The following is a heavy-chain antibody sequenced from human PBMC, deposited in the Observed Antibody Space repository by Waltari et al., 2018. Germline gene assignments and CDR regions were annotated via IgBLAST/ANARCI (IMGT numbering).Heavy chain of an antibody. CDR1: GFTFDDYA. CDR3: ARDYDFWSGYYTGISAFDI. V-gene: IGHV3-9*01. Sequence: EVQLVESGGGLVQPGRSLRLSCAASGFTFDDYAMHWVRQAPGKGLEWVSGISWNSGSIGYADSVKGRFTISRDNAKNSLYLQMNSLRAEDTAVYYCARDYDFWSGYYTGISAFDIWGQGTMVTVSS. J-gene: IGHJ3*02. D-gene: IGHD3-3*01. CDR2: ISWNSGSI.